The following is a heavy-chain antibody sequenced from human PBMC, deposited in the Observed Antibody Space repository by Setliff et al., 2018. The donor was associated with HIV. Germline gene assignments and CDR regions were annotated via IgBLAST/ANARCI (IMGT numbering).Heavy chain of an antibody. J-gene: IGHJ4*02. CDR2: IWHNGNRH. D-gene: IGHD3-16*01. Sequence: GGSLRLSCAASGFTFSNYAMHWVRQVPGRGPEWVASIWHNGNRHYGADSVRDRFSIYRDNSKNTLYLQMRSLRVDDTAVYYCASLWVTPPHGFWGQGTLVTVSS. CDR3: ASLWVTPPHGF. CDR1: GFTFSNYA. V-gene: IGHV3-33*01.